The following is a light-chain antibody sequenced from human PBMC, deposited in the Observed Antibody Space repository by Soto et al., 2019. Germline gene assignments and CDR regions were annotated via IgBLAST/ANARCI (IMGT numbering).Light chain of an antibody. CDR3: QQRSNWPLT. CDR1: QSVSSY. CDR2: DAS. J-gene: IGKJ4*01. Sequence: EIVLTQSPATLSLSPGERATLSCRASQSVSSYLAWYQQKPGQAPRHLIYDASNRATAIPARFSGSGSETDFTHTNSSLEPEDFADYYCQQRSNWPLTFGGGTKLEIK. V-gene: IGKV3-11*01.